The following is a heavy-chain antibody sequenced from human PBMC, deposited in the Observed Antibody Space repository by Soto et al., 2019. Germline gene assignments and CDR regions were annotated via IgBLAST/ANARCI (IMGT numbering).Heavy chain of an antibody. J-gene: IGHJ4*02. CDR1: GYTFTGYY. CDR3: ARDRLRGYDSSGFYS. Sequence: GASVKVSCKASGYTFTGYYIHWVRQAPGQRLEWMGWINPSDGNRNFAQKFEDRVTMTTATSTNTVFLELRSLKSDDTAIYYCARDRLRGYDSSGFYSWGQGTMVTVSS. CDR2: INPSDGNR. D-gene: IGHD3-22*01. V-gene: IGHV1-18*04.